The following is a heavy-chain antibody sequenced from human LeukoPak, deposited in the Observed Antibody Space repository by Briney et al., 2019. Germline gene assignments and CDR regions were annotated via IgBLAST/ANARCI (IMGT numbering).Heavy chain of an antibody. CDR3: ARGGEPDYGGDYYYYMDV. D-gene: IGHD4-23*01. CDR2: IRQDGSQK. J-gene: IGHJ6*03. V-gene: IGHV3-7*01. CDR1: GFTFSDYY. Sequence: PGGSLRLSCAASGFTFSDYYMSWIRQAPGKGLEWVATIRQDGSQKYYVDSVEGRFTISRDNARNSLYLQMESLTVEDTAVYYCARGGEPDYGGDYYYYMDVWGKGTTVTISS.